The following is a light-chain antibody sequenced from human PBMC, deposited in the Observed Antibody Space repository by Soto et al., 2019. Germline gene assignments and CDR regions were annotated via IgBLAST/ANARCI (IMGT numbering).Light chain of an antibody. Sequence: EIVMTQSPATLSVSPGGRATLSCRASQSVSNTLAWYQQKPGQAPRLLIYRASIRDTGIPARFSGGGSGTEFTLTISSLQSEDFAVYYCQQYNNWPYTFGQGTKLEIK. J-gene: IGKJ2*01. CDR2: RAS. V-gene: IGKV3-15*01. CDR1: QSVSNT. CDR3: QQYNNWPYT.